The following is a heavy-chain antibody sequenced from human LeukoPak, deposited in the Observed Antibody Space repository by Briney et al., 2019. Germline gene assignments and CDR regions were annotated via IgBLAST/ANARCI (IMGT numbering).Heavy chain of an antibody. CDR2: INTDGRST. Sequence: GGSLRLSCAASRFTFSGHWMHWVRQAPGKGLVWVSRINTDGRSTSYADSVKGRFTISRDNAKNTLYLQMNSLRAEDTAMYYCARDGSSGSYYPSWGQGTLVSVSS. D-gene: IGHD1-26*01. CDR1: RFTFSGHW. J-gene: IGHJ5*02. CDR3: ARDGSSGSYYPS. V-gene: IGHV3-74*01.